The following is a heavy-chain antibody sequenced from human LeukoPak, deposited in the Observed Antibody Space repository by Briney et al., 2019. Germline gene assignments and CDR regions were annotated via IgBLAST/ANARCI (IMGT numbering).Heavy chain of an antibody. V-gene: IGHV1-18*01. Sequence: GASVKVSCKASGYTFTSYGISWVRQAPGQGLEWMGWISAHNGNTNYAQKLQGRVTMTTDTSTSTAYMELRSLRSDDTAVYYCARDGRRYCSGGSCYPQDYWGQGTLVTVSS. CDR1: GYTFTSYG. D-gene: IGHD2-15*01. CDR2: ISAHNGNT. CDR3: ARDGRRYCSGGSCYPQDY. J-gene: IGHJ4*02.